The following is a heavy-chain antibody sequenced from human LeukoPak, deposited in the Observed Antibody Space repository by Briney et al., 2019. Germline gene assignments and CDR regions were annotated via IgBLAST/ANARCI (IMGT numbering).Heavy chain of an antibody. CDR3: ARRVYYYYYYMDV. V-gene: IGHV4-34*01. CDR1: GGSFSGYY. CDR2: INHSGST. J-gene: IGHJ6*03. Sequence: SETLSLTCAVYGGSFSGYYWSWIRQPPGKGLEWIGEINHSGSTNCNPSLKSRVTISVDTSKNQFSLKLSSVTAADTAVYYCARRVYYYYYYMDVWGKGTTVTVSS.